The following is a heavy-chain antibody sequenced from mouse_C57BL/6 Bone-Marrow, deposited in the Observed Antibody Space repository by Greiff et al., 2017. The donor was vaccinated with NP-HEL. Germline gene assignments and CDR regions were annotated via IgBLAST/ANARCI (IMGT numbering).Heavy chain of an antibody. V-gene: IGHV1-39*01. D-gene: IGHD2-5*01. J-gene: IGHJ4*01. CDR3: ARERSYYSNYRYYAMDY. CDR2: INPNYGTT. Sequence: VQLKQSGPELVKPGASVKISCKASGYSFTDYNMNWVKQSNGKSLEWIGVINPNYGTTSYNQKFKGKATLTVDQSSSTAYMQLNSLTSEDSAVYYCARERSYYSNYRYYAMDYWGQGTSVTVSS. CDR1: GYSFTDYN.